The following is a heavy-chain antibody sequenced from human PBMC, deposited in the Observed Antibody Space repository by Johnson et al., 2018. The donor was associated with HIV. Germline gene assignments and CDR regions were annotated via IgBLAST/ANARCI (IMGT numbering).Heavy chain of an antibody. D-gene: IGHD4-17*01. J-gene: IGHJ3*02. V-gene: IGHV3-30*14. CDR3: ARGRTRLRHDAFDI. Sequence: QMQLVESGGGVVQPGRSLRLSCAASGFTFSSYAMHWVRQAPGKGLEWVAVIYSGGSTYYADSVKGRFTISRDNSKNTLYLQMNSLRAEDTAVYYCARGRTRLRHDAFDIWGQGTMVTVSS. CDR2: IYSGGST. CDR1: GFTFSSYA.